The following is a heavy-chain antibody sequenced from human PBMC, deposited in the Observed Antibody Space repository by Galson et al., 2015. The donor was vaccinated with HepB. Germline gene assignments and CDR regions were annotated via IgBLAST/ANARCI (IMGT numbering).Heavy chain of an antibody. D-gene: IGHD6-19*01. V-gene: IGHV1-18*01. J-gene: IGHJ4*02. Sequence: SVKVSCKASSYSFINYGISWVRQAPGQGLEWMGWISGYNDNTNYAQKFQGRITMTTDTSTSTTYMELRSLRPDDTAVYYCARDSSQSQWLVLFYWGQGTLVTVSS. CDR1: SYSFINYG. CDR3: ARDSSQSQWLVLFY. CDR2: ISGYNDNT.